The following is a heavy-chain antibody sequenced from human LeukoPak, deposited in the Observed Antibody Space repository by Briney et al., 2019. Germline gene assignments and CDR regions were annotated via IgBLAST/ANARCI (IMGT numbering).Heavy chain of an antibody. CDR1: GFTFSSYA. J-gene: IGHJ4*02. CDR3: AKAPHPYYYDSSGYFHGWDY. D-gene: IGHD3-22*01. Sequence: GGSLRLSCAASGFTFSSYAMSWVRQAPGKGLEWVSAISGSGGSTYYADSVKGRFTISRDNSKNTLYLQMNSLRAEDTAVYYCAKAPHPYYYDSSGYFHGWDYWGQGTLVTVSS. CDR2: ISGSGGST. V-gene: IGHV3-23*01.